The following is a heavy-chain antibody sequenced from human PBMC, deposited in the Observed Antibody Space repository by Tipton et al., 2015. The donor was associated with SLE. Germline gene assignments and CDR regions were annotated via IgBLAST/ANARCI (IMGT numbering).Heavy chain of an antibody. V-gene: IGHV4-59*01. D-gene: IGHD3-10*01. CDR2: IYYSGST. J-gene: IGHJ6*02. Sequence: TLSLTCTVSGGSISGYYWSWIRQPPGKGLEWIGYIYYSGSTNYNPSLKSRVTISVDTSKNQFSLKLSSVTAADTAVYYCARCPSGSYFYYYYGMDVWGQGTTVTVSS. CDR3: ARCPSGSYFYYYYGMDV. CDR1: GGSISGYY.